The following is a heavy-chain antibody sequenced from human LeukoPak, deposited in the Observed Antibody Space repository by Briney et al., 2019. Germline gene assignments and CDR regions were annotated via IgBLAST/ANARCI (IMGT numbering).Heavy chain of an antibody. CDR3: AKDSLADIDY. CDR2: IRHDGSIK. CDR1: GFIFSTYG. J-gene: IGHJ4*02. D-gene: IGHD3-16*01. V-gene: IGHV3-30*02. Sequence: GGSLRLSCAASGFIFSTYGMYWVRQASGKGLEWVAFIRHDGSIKNYADSVKGRSTISRDNSKNTLYLQMNSLRAEDTAVYYCAKDSLADIDYWGQGTLVTVSS.